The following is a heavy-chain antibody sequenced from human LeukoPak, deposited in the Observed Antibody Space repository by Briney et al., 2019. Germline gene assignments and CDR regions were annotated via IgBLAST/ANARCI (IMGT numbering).Heavy chain of an antibody. Sequence: SETLSLTCTVSGDSISRSSYYWAWIRQPPGKGLEWIGSIYYSGSTYYTPSLKSRVTISVDTSKNQFSLKVSSVTAADTAVYYCASSAGALIDSWGQGTLVTVSS. V-gene: IGHV4-39*01. D-gene: IGHD6-19*01. CDR3: ASSAGALIDS. CDR2: IYYSGST. J-gene: IGHJ4*02. CDR1: GDSISRSSYY.